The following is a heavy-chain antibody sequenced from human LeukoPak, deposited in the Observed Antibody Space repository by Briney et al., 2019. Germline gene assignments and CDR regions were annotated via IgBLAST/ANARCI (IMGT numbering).Heavy chain of an antibody. Sequence: ASVKVSCKASGGTFSSYAISWVRQAPGQGLEWMGGIIPIFGTANYAQKFQGRVTITTDESTSTAYMELSSLRSEDTAVYYCAVRGYCSSTSCYRYFDYWSQGTLVTVSS. D-gene: IGHD2-2*01. CDR2: IIPIFGTA. V-gene: IGHV1-69*05. CDR3: AVRGYCSSTSCYRYFDY. J-gene: IGHJ4*02. CDR1: GGTFSSYA.